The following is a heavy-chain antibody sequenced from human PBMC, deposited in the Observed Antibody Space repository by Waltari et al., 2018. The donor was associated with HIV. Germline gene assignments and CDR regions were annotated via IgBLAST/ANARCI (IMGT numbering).Heavy chain of an antibody. CDR1: GGSISSSSYY. J-gene: IGHJ5*02. Sequence: QLQLQESGPGLVKPSETLSLTCAVSGGSISSSSYYWGWIRQPPGKGLEWIGSIYYSGSTYYNPSLKSRVTISVDTSKNQFSLKLSSVTAADTAVYYCARLIPPYSSGGGWFDPWGQGTLVTVSS. V-gene: IGHV4-39*01. CDR2: IYYSGST. D-gene: IGHD6-19*01. CDR3: ARLIPPYSSGGGWFDP.